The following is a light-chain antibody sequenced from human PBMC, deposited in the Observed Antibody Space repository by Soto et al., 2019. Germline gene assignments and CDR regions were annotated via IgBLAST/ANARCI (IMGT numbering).Light chain of an antibody. CDR3: LQHNSYPWT. Sequence: DIQMTQSPSSLSASVGDRVTITCRASQGSRNDLGWFQKKPGQAPKRLIYAASTLQSGVPSRFSGSGSGTEFTLTISSLQPEDFATYYCLQHNSYPWTFGQGTKVEIK. CDR2: AAS. V-gene: IGKV1-17*01. J-gene: IGKJ1*01. CDR1: QGSRND.